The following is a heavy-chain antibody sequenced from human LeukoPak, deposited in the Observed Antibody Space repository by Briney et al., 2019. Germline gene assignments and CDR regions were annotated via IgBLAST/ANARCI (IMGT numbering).Heavy chain of an antibody. Sequence: SETLSLTCAVSGGSISSSNWWSWVRQPPGKGLEWIGEIYHSGSTNYNPSLKSRVTISVDTSKNQFSLKLSSVTAADTAVYYCAREKATVTSRGGFDYWGQGTLVTVSS. CDR2: IYHSGST. D-gene: IGHD4-17*01. V-gene: IGHV4-4*02. J-gene: IGHJ4*02. CDR1: GGSISSSNW. CDR3: AREKATVTSRGGFDY.